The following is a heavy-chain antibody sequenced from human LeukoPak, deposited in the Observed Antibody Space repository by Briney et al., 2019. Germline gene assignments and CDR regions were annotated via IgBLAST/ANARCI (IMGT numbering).Heavy chain of an antibody. Sequence: ASVKVSCKASGGTFSSYAISWVRQAPGQGLEWMGGIIPIFGTANYAQKFQGRVTITADESTSTAYMELSSLRSEDTAVYYCARDLQGVGDGYNYLAFDIWGQGTMVTVSS. D-gene: IGHD5-24*01. CDR1: GGTFSSYA. J-gene: IGHJ3*02. CDR3: ARDLQGVGDGYNYLAFDI. V-gene: IGHV1-69*13. CDR2: IIPIFGTA.